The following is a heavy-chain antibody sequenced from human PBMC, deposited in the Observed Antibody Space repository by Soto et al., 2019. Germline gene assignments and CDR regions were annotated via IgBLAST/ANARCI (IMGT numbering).Heavy chain of an antibody. CDR1: GFTFSSYE. J-gene: IGHJ3*02. CDR3: SRTNYGSDAFDI. Sequence: GGSLRLSCAASGFTFSSYEMNWVRQAPGKGLEWVSYISSSGSTIYYADSVKGRFTISRDNAKNSLYLQMNSLRAEDTAVYYCSRTNYGSDAFDIWGQGRMVTVSS. V-gene: IGHV3-48*03. D-gene: IGHD4-17*01. CDR2: ISSSGSTI.